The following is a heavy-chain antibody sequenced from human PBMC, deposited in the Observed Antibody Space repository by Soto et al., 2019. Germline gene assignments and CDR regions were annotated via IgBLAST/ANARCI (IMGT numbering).Heavy chain of an antibody. V-gene: IGHV1-18*01. Sequence: QVQLVQSGAEVKKPGASVKVSCKASGYIFTSYGISWVRQAPGQGLEWMGWINTYNDNTNYAQNLQGRVTVTADTSTSTAYMELRSLRSDDTAVYYCARDEGDGYGDPMKYWGQGTLVTVSS. D-gene: IGHD4-17*01. J-gene: IGHJ4*02. CDR1: GYIFTSYG. CDR3: ARDEGDGYGDPMKY. CDR2: INTYNDNT.